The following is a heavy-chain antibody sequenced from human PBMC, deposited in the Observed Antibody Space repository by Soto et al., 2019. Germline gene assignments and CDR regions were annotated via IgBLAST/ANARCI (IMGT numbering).Heavy chain of an antibody. D-gene: IGHD3-10*01. CDR2: VSYSGSDK. Sequence: QVHLVESGGSVVQPGRSLRLSCAASGFIFNNYGMHWVRQAPGKGLEWVAVVSYSGSDKYYTDAVRGRFTISKDNANNTLYLQMNSLRVEDTAVNYCAIDPLVFDPSVRGNMDVWGQGTTVTVSS. CDR3: AIDPLVFDPSVRGNMDV. J-gene: IGHJ6*02. V-gene: IGHV3-30*03. CDR1: GFIFNNYG.